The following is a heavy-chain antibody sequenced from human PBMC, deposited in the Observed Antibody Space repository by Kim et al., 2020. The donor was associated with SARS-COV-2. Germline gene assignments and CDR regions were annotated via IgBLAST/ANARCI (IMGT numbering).Heavy chain of an antibody. CDR3: ARDPAYPWYYYDSSPSYN. Sequence: SETLSLTCTVSGGSVSSGSYYWSWIRQPPGKGLEWIGYIYYSGSTNYNPSLKSRVTISVDTSKNQFSLKLSSVTAADTAVYYCARDPAYPWYYYDSSPSYNWGQGTLVTVSS. CDR1: GGSVSSGSYY. J-gene: IGHJ4*02. V-gene: IGHV4-61*01. CDR2: IYYSGST. D-gene: IGHD3-22*01.